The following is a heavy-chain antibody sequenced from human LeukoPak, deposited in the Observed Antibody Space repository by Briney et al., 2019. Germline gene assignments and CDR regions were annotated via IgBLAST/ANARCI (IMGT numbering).Heavy chain of an antibody. Sequence: ASVKVSCKASGYTFTSYGISWVRQAPGQGLEWMGWISAYNGNTNYAQKLQGRVTMTTDTSTSTAYMELRSLRSDDTAVYYCARIIDCSSTSCPPYNWFDPWGQGTLVTVSS. V-gene: IGHV1-18*01. CDR1: GYTFTSYG. J-gene: IGHJ5*02. CDR2: ISAYNGNT. D-gene: IGHD2-2*01. CDR3: ARIIDCSSTSCPPYNWFDP.